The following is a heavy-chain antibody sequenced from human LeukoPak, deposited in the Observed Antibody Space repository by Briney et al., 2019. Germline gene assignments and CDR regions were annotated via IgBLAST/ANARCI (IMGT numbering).Heavy chain of an antibody. Sequence: PGGSLRLSCAASGFTLSSYWMHCVRHAPGKGLVCVSRINRDGYSTSYADSVKGRFTISRDNAKNTLYLQMNSLRAEDTAVYYCAREARLVPSAHDAFDIWGQGTMVTVSS. J-gene: IGHJ3*02. CDR1: GFTLSSYW. V-gene: IGHV3-74*01. CDR3: AREARLVPSAHDAFDI. CDR2: INRDGYST. D-gene: IGHD6-19*01.